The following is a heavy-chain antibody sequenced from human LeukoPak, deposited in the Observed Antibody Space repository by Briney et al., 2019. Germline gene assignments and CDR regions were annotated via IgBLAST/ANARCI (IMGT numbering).Heavy chain of an antibody. D-gene: IGHD5-24*01. Sequence: SETLSLTCTVSGGSISSYYWSWIRQPPGKGLEWIGYIYYSGSTNYNPSLKSRVTISVDTTKNQFSLKLSSVTAADTAVYYCARGGLRDIDAFDIWGQGTMVTVSS. V-gene: IGHV4-59*08. CDR1: GGSISSYY. J-gene: IGHJ3*02. CDR2: IYYSGST. CDR3: ARGGLRDIDAFDI.